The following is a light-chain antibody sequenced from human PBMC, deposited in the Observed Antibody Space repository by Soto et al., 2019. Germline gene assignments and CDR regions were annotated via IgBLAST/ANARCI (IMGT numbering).Light chain of an antibody. Sequence: QSVLTQPPSVSAAPGQQVTISCSGSSSNIGDNYVSWYQQLPGTAPKLVVYDNDRRPSGIPGRFSGSKSGTSATLVITGLQTGDEADYYCGTWDDRLDGNYVFGTGTKLTVL. CDR2: DND. CDR1: SSNIGDNY. CDR3: GTWDDRLDGNYV. V-gene: IGLV1-51*01. J-gene: IGLJ1*01.